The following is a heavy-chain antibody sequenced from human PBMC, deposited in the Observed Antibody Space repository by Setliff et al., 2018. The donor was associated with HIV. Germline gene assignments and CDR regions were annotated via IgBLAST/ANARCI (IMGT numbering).Heavy chain of an antibody. CDR1: GGSISHYY. CDR3: SRHGTYYHLFDY. D-gene: IGHD3-10*01. J-gene: IGHJ4*02. V-gene: IGHV4-59*08. CDR2: IYYSGST. Sequence: SETLSLTCTVSGGSISHYYWTWIRQPPGKGLEWIGHIYYSGSTNYNPSLKSRATISVDASKNQFSLKLTSVTAADTSVYYCSRHGTYYHLFDYWGQGTQVTVSS.